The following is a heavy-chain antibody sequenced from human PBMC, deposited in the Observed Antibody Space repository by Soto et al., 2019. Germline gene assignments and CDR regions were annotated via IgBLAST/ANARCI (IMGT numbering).Heavy chain of an antibody. CDR3: AHSTPLLTSNQFVY. Sequence: QVTLKESGPTLGKPTQTLTLTCTFSGFSLSTSGVGVRWIRQPQGKALEWVALIYWDDGKRYNPSLMSRLTITKDTSKNQVVHTMTNLVPADKATEYCAHSTPLLTSNQFVYWGQGTLVTVSS. V-gene: IGHV2-5*02. CDR1: GFSLSTSGVG. D-gene: IGHD2-15*01. J-gene: IGHJ4*02. CDR2: IYWDDGK.